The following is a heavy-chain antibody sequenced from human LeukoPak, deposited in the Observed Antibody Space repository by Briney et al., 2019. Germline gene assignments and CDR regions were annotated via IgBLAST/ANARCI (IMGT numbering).Heavy chain of an antibody. Sequence: SETLSLTCTVSGGSISSSSYYWGWIRQPPGKGLEWIGSIYHSGSTYYNPSLKSRVTISVDTSKNQFSLKLSPVTAADTAVYYCGRHPENTVTTCFDYSGQGTLVTVSS. J-gene: IGHJ4*02. CDR3: GRHPENTVTTCFDY. D-gene: IGHD4-17*01. CDR1: GGSISSSSYY. V-gene: IGHV4-39*01. CDR2: IYHSGST.